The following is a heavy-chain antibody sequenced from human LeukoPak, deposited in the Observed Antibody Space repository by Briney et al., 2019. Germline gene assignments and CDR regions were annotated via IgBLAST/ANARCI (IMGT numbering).Heavy chain of an antibody. D-gene: IGHD6-6*01. CDR3: ASMGVEQLPSYYYYYYGMDV. J-gene: IGHJ6*02. CDR2: ISSSSSYT. CDR1: GFTFSDYY. Sequence: GGSLRVSCAASGFTFSDYYMSWIRQAPGKGLEWVSYISSSSSYTNYADSVKGRFTISRDNAKNSLYLQMNSLRAEDTAVYYCASMGVEQLPSYYYYYYGMDVWGQGTTVTVSS. V-gene: IGHV3-11*06.